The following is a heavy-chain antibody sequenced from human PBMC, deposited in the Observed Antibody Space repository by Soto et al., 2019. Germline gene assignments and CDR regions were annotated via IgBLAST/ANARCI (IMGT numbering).Heavy chain of an antibody. J-gene: IGHJ6*02. CDR2: ISYDGSNK. V-gene: IGHV3-30-3*01. CDR1: GFTFSSYA. CDR3: ARDWGNGYYYYGMDV. Sequence: QVQLVESGGGVVQPGRSLRLSCAASGFTFSSYAMHWVRQAPGKGLEWVAVISYDGSNKYYADSVKGRFTISRDNSKNTLCLQMNSLRAEDTAVYYCARDWGNGYYYYGMDVWGQGTTVTVSS. D-gene: IGHD3-16*01.